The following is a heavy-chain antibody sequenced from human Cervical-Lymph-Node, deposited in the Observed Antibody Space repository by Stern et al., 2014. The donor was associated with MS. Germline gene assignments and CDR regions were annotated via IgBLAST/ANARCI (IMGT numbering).Heavy chain of an antibody. CDR2: IIPIFGTA. CDR3: ARDGGAARSYYYGMDV. V-gene: IGHV1-69*01. CDR1: GGTFSSYA. D-gene: IGHD6-6*01. Sequence: VQLLESGAEVKKPGSSVKVSCKASGGTFSSYAISWVRQAPGQGLEWMGGIIPIFGTANYAQKFQGRVMITADESTSTAYMELSSLRSEDTAVYYCARDGGAARSYYYGMDVWGQGTTVTVSS. J-gene: IGHJ6*02.